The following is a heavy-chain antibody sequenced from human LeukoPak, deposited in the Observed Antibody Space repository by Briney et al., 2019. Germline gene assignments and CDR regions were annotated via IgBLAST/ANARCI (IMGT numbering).Heavy chain of an antibody. J-gene: IGHJ4*02. CDR2: ISSSGSAI. V-gene: IGHV3-48*03. D-gene: IGHD3-22*01. Sequence: PGGSLRLSCAASGFTFSRYEMIWVRQAPGKGLERVSYISSSGSAISYADSVKGRFTISRDNAKNSLYLQMNSLRAEDTAVYYCASEPNYYDRSGYRGDCGQGTLVTVSS. CDR3: ASEPNYYDRSGYRGD. CDR1: GFTFSRYE.